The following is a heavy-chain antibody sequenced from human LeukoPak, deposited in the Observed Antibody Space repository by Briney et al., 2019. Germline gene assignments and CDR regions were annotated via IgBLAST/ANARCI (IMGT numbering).Heavy chain of an antibody. CDR3: ARDHNWVVDY. J-gene: IGHJ4*02. Sequence: GASVKVSCKASGYTFTSYGISWVRQAPGQGLEWMGWISTYNGDTNYAQKLQGRVTMTTDTSTSTAYMALRSLRSDDTAVYYCARDHNWVVDYWGQGTLVTVSS. V-gene: IGHV1-18*01. D-gene: IGHD1-1*01. CDR2: ISTYNGDT. CDR1: GYTFTSYG.